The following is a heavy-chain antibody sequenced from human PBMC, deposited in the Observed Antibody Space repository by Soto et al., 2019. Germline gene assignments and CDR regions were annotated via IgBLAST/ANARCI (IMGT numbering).Heavy chain of an antibody. CDR3: ARMITINAFDI. D-gene: IGHD3-16*01. CDR1: GCSISSYY. V-gene: IGHV4-59*01. CDR2: IYYSGST. J-gene: IGHJ3*02. Sequence: PSETLSLTCTVSGCSISSYYWSWIRQPPGKGLEWIGYIYYSGSTNYNPSLKSRVTISVDTSKNQFSLKLSSVTAADTAVYYCARMITINAFDIWGQGTMVTVSS.